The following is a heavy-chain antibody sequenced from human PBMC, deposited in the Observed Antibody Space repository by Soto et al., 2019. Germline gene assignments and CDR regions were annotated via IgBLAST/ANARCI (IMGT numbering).Heavy chain of an antibody. Sequence: EVQLVESGGGLVQPGGSLRLSCAASGFTFSSYWMHWVRQAPGKGLVWVSRINSDGSSTSYADSVKGRFTISRDNAKNTLYLQMNSLRAEDTAVYYCARDLEVLGDYGDYGLFPKDYYYYGMDVWGQGTTVTVSS. CDR2: INSDGSST. CDR3: ARDLEVLGDYGDYGLFPKDYYYYGMDV. J-gene: IGHJ6*02. CDR1: GFTFSSYW. V-gene: IGHV3-74*01. D-gene: IGHD4-17*01.